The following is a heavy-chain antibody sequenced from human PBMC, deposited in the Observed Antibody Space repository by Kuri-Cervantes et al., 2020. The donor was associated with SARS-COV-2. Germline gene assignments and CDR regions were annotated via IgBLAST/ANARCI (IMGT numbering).Heavy chain of an antibody. J-gene: IGHJ6*02. CDR3: ERGLGRDYYGMDV. CDR1: GFTFSSYA. V-gene: IGHV3-30-3*01. CDR2: ISYDGSNK. Sequence: GESLKISCAASGFTFSSYAMHWVRQAPGKGLEWVAVISYDGSNKYYADSVKGRFTISRDNSKNTLYLQMNSLRAEDTAVYYCERGLGRDYYGMDVWGQGTTVTVSS. D-gene: IGHD3-16*01.